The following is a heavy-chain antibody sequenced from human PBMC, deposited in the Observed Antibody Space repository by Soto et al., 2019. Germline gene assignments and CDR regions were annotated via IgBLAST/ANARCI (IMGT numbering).Heavy chain of an antibody. CDR2: IDPSDSYT. CDR1: VYSFTSYW. D-gene: IGHD2-2*02. J-gene: IGHJ5*02. Sequence: GESLKISCKGSVYSFTSYWISWVRQMPGKGLEWMGRIDPSDSYTNYSPSFQGHVTISADKSISTAYLQWSSLKASDTAMYYCARLKGCSSTSCYTGNWFDPWGQGTLVTVSS. CDR3: ARLKGCSSTSCYTGNWFDP. V-gene: IGHV5-10-1*01.